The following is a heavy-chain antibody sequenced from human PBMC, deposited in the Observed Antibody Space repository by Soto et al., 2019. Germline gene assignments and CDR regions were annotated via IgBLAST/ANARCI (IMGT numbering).Heavy chain of an antibody. CDR1: GGSISSGDYY. CDR2: IYYSGST. Sequence: SETLSLTCTVSGGSISSGDYYWSWIRQPPGKGLEWIGYIYYSGSTYYNPSLKSRVTISVDTSKNQFSLKLSSVTAADTAVYYCARGAEDSSGYYYTLFEYWGQGTLVTVS. V-gene: IGHV4-30-4*01. CDR3: ARGAEDSSGYYYTLFEY. D-gene: IGHD3-22*01. J-gene: IGHJ4*02.